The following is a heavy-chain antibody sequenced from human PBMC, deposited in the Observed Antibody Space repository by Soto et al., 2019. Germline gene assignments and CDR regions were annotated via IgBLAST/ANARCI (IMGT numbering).Heavy chain of an antibody. V-gene: IGHV1-18*01. J-gene: IGHJ4*02. CDR1: GYAFTTYG. CDR3: ARGRYGDS. CDR2: ISAHNGNT. Sequence: QVHLVQSGAEVKKPGASVKVSRKGSGYAFTTYGITWVRQAPGQGLEWMGWISAHNGNTNYAQKLQGRVTVTRDTSTSTAYMELRSLRSDDTAVYYCARGRYGDSWGQGALVTVSS. D-gene: IGHD1-1*01.